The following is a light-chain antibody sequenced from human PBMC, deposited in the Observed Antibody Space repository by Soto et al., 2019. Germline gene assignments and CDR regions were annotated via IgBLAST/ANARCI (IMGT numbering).Light chain of an antibody. J-gene: IGKJ1*01. CDR3: QQYNDWPRT. CDR2: GVS. CDR1: HSVSSN. V-gene: IGKV3-15*01. Sequence: EIVMTQSPATLSVSPGERATLSCRASHSVSSNVAWYQHKPGQAPRLLIYGVSTRATGIPARFSGSGSETEFTLIISSLQSEDFAVYYCQQYNDWPRTFGQGTKVDIK.